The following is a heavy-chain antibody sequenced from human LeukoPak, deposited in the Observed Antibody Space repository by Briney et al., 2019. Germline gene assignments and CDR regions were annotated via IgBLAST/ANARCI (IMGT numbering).Heavy chain of an antibody. CDR2: ISSSGRTI. CDR3: ASANYYDSSGYYYVPYYFDY. Sequence: PGGSLRLSCAASGFTFSSYEMNWVRQAPGKGLEWISYISSSGRTIYYADSVKGRFTISRDNAKNSLYLQMNSLRAEDTAVYYCASANYYDSSGYYYVPYYFDYWGQGTLVTVSS. D-gene: IGHD3-22*01. CDR1: GFTFSSYE. V-gene: IGHV3-48*03. J-gene: IGHJ4*02.